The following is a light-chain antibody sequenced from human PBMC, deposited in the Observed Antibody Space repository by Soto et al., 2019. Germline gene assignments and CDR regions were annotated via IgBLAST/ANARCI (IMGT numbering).Light chain of an antibody. Sequence: EIVLTQSPGTLSLSPGERATLSCRASQSVSGSYLAWYQQKPGQAPRLLIYDASTRATGIPARFSGSGSGTEFTLTISSLQSEDFAVYYCQQSNNWPWTFGQGTKVDIK. J-gene: IGKJ1*01. CDR2: DAS. CDR3: QQSNNWPWT. CDR1: QSVSGSY. V-gene: IGKV3-15*01.